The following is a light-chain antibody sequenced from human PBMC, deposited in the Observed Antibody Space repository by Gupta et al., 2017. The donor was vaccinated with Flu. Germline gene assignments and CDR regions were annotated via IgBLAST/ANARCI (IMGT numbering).Light chain of an antibody. CDR2: DAS. J-gene: IGKJ1*01. Sequence: PATLSLSPGERATLACRASQSVSRYLAWYQQKPCQAPRLLIYDASNRATGIPARLSGSGSGTDFTLTISSLEPEDFAVYYGQQRSNWPKTFGKGTKVEIK. V-gene: IGKV3-11*01. CDR3: QQRSNWPKT. CDR1: QSVSRY.